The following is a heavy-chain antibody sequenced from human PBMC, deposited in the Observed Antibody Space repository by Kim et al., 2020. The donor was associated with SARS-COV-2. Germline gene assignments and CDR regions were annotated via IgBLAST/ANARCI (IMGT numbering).Heavy chain of an antibody. J-gene: IGHJ4*02. Sequence: GGSLRLSCAASGFMFSTYWMNWVRQAPGKGLEWVANINEDGGEKYYVDSVKGRFTISRDNAKNSVYLQMNSLRAEDTAVYYCVRGSGTHGIRWGQGTQVT. V-gene: IGHV3-7*01. CDR1: GFMFSTYW. D-gene: IGHD1-26*01. CDR3: VRGSGTHGIR. CDR2: INEDGGEK.